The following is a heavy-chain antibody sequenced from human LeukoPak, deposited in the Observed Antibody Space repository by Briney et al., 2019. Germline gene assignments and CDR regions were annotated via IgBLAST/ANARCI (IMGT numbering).Heavy chain of an antibody. Sequence: SETLSLTCSVSGGSISSYYWSWVRQTPGKGLEWIGYIHYSGSTNYNPSLKSRVTISVDTSKNQFSLNLSSVTAADTAVYYCAKDSEVATVTPHDYWGQGTLVTVSS. CDR2: IHYSGST. D-gene: IGHD4-17*01. J-gene: IGHJ4*02. CDR3: AKDSEVATVTPHDY. V-gene: IGHV4-59*01. CDR1: GGSISSYY.